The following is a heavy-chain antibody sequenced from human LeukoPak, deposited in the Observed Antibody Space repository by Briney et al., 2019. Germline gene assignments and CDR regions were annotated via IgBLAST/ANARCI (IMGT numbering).Heavy chain of an antibody. Sequence: SGTLSLTCTVSGGSISSSSYYWGWIRQPPGKGLEWIGSIYYSGSTYYNPSLKSRVTISVDTSKNQFSLKLSSVTAADTAVYYCARLTSWPDYYYYYMDVWGKGTTVTVSS. J-gene: IGHJ6*03. CDR2: IYYSGST. V-gene: IGHV4-39*07. D-gene: IGHD6-13*01. CDR1: GGSISSSSYY. CDR3: ARLTSWPDYYYYYMDV.